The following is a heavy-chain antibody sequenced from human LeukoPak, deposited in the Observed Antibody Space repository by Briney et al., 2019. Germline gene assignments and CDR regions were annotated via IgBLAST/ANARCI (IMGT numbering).Heavy chain of an antibody. V-gene: IGHV4-38-2*02. CDR2: IYHSGST. CDR3: ARGGYRSGGSCYGHFDY. D-gene: IGHD2-15*01. CDR1: GYSISSGYY. Sequence: SETLSLTCTVSGYSISSGYYWGWIRQPPGKGLEWIGSIYHSGSTYYNPSLKSRVTISVDTSKNQFSLKLSSVTAADTAVYYCARGGYRSGGSCYGHFDYWGQGTLVTVSS. J-gene: IGHJ4*02.